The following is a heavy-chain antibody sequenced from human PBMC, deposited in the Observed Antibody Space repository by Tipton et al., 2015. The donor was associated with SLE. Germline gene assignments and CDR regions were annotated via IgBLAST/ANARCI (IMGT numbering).Heavy chain of an antibody. V-gene: IGHV4-59*11. CDR1: GGSISSHY. D-gene: IGHD3-10*01. Sequence: LRLSCTVSGGSISSHYWSWIRQPPGKGLEWIAYIYYSGSTSYTPSLKSRVTISVDTSKNQFSLNLTSLTAADTAVYYCARDSGGMDVWGQGTTVAVSS. J-gene: IGHJ6*02. CDR3: ARDSGGMDV. CDR2: IYYSGST.